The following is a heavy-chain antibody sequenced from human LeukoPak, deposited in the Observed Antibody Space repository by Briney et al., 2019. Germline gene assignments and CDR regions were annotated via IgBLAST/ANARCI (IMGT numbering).Heavy chain of an antibody. D-gene: IGHD1-26*01. CDR1: GYTFIGYY. Sequence: ASVKVSCKASGYTFIGYYIHWVRQAPGQGLEWMGWINPNSGGTNYAQKFQGRVTMTRDTSISTAYMELSRLRSDDTAVYYCARGFEVGATTDRDYWGQGTLVTVSS. J-gene: IGHJ4*02. CDR2: INPNSGGT. CDR3: ARGFEVGATTDRDY. V-gene: IGHV1-2*02.